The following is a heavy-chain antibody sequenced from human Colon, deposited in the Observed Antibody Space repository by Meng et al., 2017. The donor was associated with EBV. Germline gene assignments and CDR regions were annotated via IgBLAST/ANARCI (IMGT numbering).Heavy chain of an antibody. V-gene: IGHV4-30-4*01. CDR1: VDSINMGGFY. D-gene: IGHD2-15*01. CDR3: ARGGGTCRFQL. Sequence: VQLGGECKGLGDPVQAPSLTCGVSVDSINMGGFYWTWIRGLQGKGLEWIGYSYSTESTDFRQSFKFRLNISIDTSKIQFSLRLTYVTAVYTSVYDWARGGGTCRFQLWGLGTLVTVSS. J-gene: IGHJ4*02. CDR2: SYSTEST.